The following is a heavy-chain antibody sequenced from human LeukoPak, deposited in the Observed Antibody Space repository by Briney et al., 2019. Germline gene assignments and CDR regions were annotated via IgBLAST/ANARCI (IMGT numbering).Heavy chain of an antibody. CDR3: ARDHYIPYYYDSSGYQPYYYYGMDV. Sequence: SETLSLTCTVSGGSISSDYWSWIRQPAGKGLEWIGYIYYSGSTNYNPSLKSRVTISVDTSKNQFSLKLSSVTAADTAVYYCARDHYIPYYYDSSGYQPYYYYGMDVWGQGTTVTVSS. V-gene: IGHV4-59*12. CDR1: GGSISSDY. CDR2: IYYSGST. J-gene: IGHJ6*02. D-gene: IGHD3-22*01.